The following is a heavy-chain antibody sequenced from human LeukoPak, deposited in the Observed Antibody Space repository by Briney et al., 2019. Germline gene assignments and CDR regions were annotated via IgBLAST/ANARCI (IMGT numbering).Heavy chain of an antibody. J-gene: IGHJ3*02. V-gene: IGHV4-38-2*02. D-gene: IGHD1-26*01. Sequence: SETLSLTCIVSNYSITSDYYWGWIRQPPGKGREYIGNIHQSGSTFYRLSLKSRVTISVDMSKNQFSLKLSSVTAADTAVYYCAKHRGSFFEAFDIWGQGTAVSVSS. CDR1: NYSITSDYY. CDR3: AKHRGSFFEAFDI. CDR2: IHQSGST.